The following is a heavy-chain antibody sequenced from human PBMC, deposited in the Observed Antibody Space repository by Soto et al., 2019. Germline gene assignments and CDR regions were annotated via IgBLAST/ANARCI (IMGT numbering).Heavy chain of an antibody. CDR2: IYYSGST. Sequence: SETLSLTCTVSGGSISSSSYYWGWIRQPPGKGLEWIGSIYYSGSTYYNPSLKSRVTISVDTSKNQFSLKLSSVTAADTAVYYCARHGDYTPDYWGQGTLVTVSS. CDR3: ARHGDYTPDY. V-gene: IGHV4-39*01. CDR1: GGSISSSSYY. D-gene: IGHD4-17*01. J-gene: IGHJ4*02.